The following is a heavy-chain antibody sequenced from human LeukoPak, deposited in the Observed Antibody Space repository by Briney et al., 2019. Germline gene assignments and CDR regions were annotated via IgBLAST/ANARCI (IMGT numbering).Heavy chain of an antibody. V-gene: IGHV4-4*07. D-gene: IGHD6-13*01. J-gene: IGHJ4*02. Sequence: SETLSLTCTVSGGSISSYYWSWIRQPAGKGLEWIGRIYCTGSTNYNPSLKSRVTMSVDTSKNQFSLRLRSVTAADTAVYYCARQIASAGTAGFDFWGQGALVTVSS. CDR2: IYCTGST. CDR1: GGSISSYY. CDR3: ARQIASAGTAGFDF.